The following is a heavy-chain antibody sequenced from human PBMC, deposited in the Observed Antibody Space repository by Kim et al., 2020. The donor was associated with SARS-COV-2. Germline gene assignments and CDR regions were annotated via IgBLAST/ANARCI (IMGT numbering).Heavy chain of an antibody. D-gene: IGHD3-22*01. V-gene: IGHV4-34*01. CDR1: GGSFSGYY. J-gene: IGHJ4*02. CDR2: INHSGST. CDR3: ARVFRAYYYDSSGYYYDYFDY. Sequence: SETLSLTCAVYGGSFSGYYWSWIRQPPGKGLEWIGEINHSGSTNYNPSLKSRVTISVDTSKNQFSLKLSSVTAADTAVYYCARVFRAYYYDSSGYYYDYFDYWGQGTLVTVSS.